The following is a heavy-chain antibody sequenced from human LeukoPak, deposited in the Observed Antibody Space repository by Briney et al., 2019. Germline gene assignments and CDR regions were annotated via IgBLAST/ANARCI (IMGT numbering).Heavy chain of an antibody. CDR1: GYSFTGYW. CDR3: ARAEVGATRPSFDY. Sequence: GESLKISCKGSGYSFTGYWIGWVRQIPGKGLEWMWIIYPGDSDTRYSPSFQGQVTISADKSISTAYLQWSSLKASDTAMYYCARAEVGATRPSFDYWGQGTLVTVSS. D-gene: IGHD1-26*01. CDR2: IYPGDSDT. V-gene: IGHV5-51*01. J-gene: IGHJ4*02.